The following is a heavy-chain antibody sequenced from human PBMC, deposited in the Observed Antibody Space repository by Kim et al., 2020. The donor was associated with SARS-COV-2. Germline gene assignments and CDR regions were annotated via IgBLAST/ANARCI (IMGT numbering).Heavy chain of an antibody. J-gene: IGHJ1*01. CDR2: ISYTGST. V-gene: IGHV4-39*01. CDR3: ALVPPVAGH. CDR1: GGSISGVYNN. Sequence: SETLSLTCTVSGGSISGVYNNWGWIRQPPEKGLEWVGSISYTGSTYYNPSLKGRVTLSVDTSRNQFSLKLNSVTAADTAVYYCALVPPVAGHW.